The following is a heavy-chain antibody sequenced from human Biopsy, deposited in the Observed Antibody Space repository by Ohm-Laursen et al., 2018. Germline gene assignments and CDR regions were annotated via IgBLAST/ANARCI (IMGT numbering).Heavy chain of an antibody. CDR3: ARGDYFDSNGYFWFDP. CDR2: IFNSANT. J-gene: IGHJ5*02. Sequence: TLSLTCTVSGGSISSGGSYWSWIRQRPGKGLEWIGYIFNSANTYYNPSPKNLLTISGDTSKNQFSLKLNSVTAADTAVYYCARGDYFDSNGYFWFDPWGQGTLVTVSS. D-gene: IGHD3-22*01. V-gene: IGHV4-31*01. CDR1: GGSISSGGSY.